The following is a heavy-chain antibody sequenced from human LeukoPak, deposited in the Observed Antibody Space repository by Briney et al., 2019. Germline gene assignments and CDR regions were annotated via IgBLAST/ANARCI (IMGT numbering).Heavy chain of an antibody. D-gene: IGHD5-18*01. Sequence: SETLSLTCAVSGASIGIGSNYWGWIRQPPGKGLEWIGSIYYSGSTYYNPSLKSRVTISVDTSKNQFSLKLSSVTGADTAVYYCARALDTPLRGSFDYWGQGTLVTVSS. CDR3: ARALDTPLRGSFDY. V-gene: IGHV4-39*07. CDR2: IYYSGST. CDR1: GASIGIGSNY. J-gene: IGHJ4*02.